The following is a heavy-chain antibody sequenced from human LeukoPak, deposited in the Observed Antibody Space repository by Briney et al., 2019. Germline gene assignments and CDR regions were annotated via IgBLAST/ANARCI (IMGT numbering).Heavy chain of an antibody. V-gene: IGHV4-34*01. CDR3: AKSDEYGLIAI. CDR1: GGSLSGYY. J-gene: IGHJ3*02. Sequence: TETLSLTFAVYGGSLSGYYCSSIRQPPGKGLGWIGAINHSGRTNSNPSSKSRVTISADTSRNPFSLKLHSVTAADTAVYYCAKSDEYGLIAIWGQGTMVTVPS. D-gene: IGHD4/OR15-4a*01. CDR2: INHSGRT.